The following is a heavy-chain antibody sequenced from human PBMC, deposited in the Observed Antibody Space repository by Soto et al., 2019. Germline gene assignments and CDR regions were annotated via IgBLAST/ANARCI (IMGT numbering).Heavy chain of an antibody. CDR2: IYYSGST. J-gene: IGHJ5*02. D-gene: IGHD3-22*01. CDR1: VASISSGGYY. Sequence: QVQLQESGPGLVKPSQTLSLTCTVSVASISSGGYYWSWIRQHPGEGLKWIGYIYYSGSTSYNPSLKSRVTISVDTSKNQFSLKLSSVTDADKAVYYCARESKYDTSGYPPWFAPWGQGTLVTVSS. CDR3: ARESKYDTSGYPPWFAP. V-gene: IGHV4-31*03.